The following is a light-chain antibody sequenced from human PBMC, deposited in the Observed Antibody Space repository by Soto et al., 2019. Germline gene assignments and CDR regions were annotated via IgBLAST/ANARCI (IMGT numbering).Light chain of an antibody. CDR1: SSDVGGYNY. CDR2: DVS. J-gene: IGLJ1*01. V-gene: IGLV2-14*01. Sequence: QSALTQPASVSGSPGQSITISCTGTSSDVGGYNYVSWYQQHPGKAPKLLIYDVSNRPSGASNRFSGSKSGNTPSLTISGLQAEDEADYYCSSYTGSTTLHYVFGTGTKLTV. CDR3: SSYTGSTTLHYV.